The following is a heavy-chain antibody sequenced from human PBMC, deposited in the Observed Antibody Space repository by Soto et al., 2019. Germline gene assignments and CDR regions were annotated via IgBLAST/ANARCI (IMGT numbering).Heavy chain of an antibody. CDR2: INAGNGNT. J-gene: IGHJ5*02. CDR3: ARDPWNYVSGWFDP. D-gene: IGHD1-7*01. Sequence: QVQLVQSGAEEKKPGASVMVSCKASGYTFTSYTMHWVRQAPGQRLEWMGWINAGNGNTKYSQKFQGRVTVTRDTSESTAYMELSSLRSEDTAVYYCARDPWNYVSGWFDPWGQGTLVTVSS. V-gene: IGHV1-3*05. CDR1: GYTFTSYT.